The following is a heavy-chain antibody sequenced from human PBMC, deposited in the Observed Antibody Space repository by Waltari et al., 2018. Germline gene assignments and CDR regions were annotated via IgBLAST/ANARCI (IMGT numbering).Heavy chain of an antibody. CDR3: AKSIAARGWWNY. CDR1: GGSFSGYY. CDR2: INHSGST. J-gene: IGHJ4*02. D-gene: IGHD6-6*01. Sequence: QVQLQQWGAGLLKPSETLSLTCAVYGGSFSGYYWSWIRQPPGKGLEWIGEINHSGSTNYNPSLNSRVTISVDTSKNQFSLKLSSVTAADTAVYYCAKSIAARGWWNYWGQGTLVTVSS. V-gene: IGHV4-34*01.